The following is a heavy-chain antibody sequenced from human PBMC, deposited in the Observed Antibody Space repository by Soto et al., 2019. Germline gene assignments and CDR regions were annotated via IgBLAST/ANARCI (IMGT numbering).Heavy chain of an antibody. V-gene: IGHV4-4*07. J-gene: IGHJ4*02. Sequence: LSLTCTVSGGSISSYCWSWIRQPAGKGLEWIGRLYTSGSTNYNPSLKSRVTMSLDTSKNHFSLKLSSVTAADTAVYYCARELIVGGTSWDYWGQGTLVTVSS. CDR2: LYTSGST. CDR3: ARELIVGGTSWDY. D-gene: IGHD3-16*01. CDR1: GGSISSYC.